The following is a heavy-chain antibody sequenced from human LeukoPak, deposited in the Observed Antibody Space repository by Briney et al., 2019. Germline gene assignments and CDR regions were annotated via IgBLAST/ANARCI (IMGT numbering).Heavy chain of an antibody. CDR2: ILHIGST. J-gene: IGHJ3*01. V-gene: IGHV4-59*12. CDR3: ARAFSGIDV. Sequence: SEALSLTCSVSIGSINGYYWAWIRQPPGKGLEWIGDILHIGSTRYRPSLKSRVTISVDTSKNQFSLRLTSVTVADTAVYYCARAFSGIDVWGPGTMV. D-gene: IGHD3-10*01. CDR1: IGSINGYY.